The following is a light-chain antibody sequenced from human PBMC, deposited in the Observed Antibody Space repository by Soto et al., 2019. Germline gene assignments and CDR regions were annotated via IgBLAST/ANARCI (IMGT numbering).Light chain of an antibody. V-gene: IGKV3-15*01. CDR2: GAS. CDR3: QTYNNLPGT. CDR1: QSVSSN. J-gene: IGKJ1*01. Sequence: EIVMTQSPATLSVSPGERATLSCRASQSVSSNLAWYQQKPGQAPRLLIYGASTRATGIPARFSGSGSGTEFTLTISSLQSEDFAVYYCQTYNNLPGTFVQGTKVEIK.